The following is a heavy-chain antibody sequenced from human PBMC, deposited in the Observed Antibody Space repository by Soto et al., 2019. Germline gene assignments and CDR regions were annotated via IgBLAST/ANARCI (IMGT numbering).Heavy chain of an antibody. V-gene: IGHV2-5*02. Sequence: QITLKESGPTLVKPTQTLTLTCTFSGFSLSTSGVGVDWIRQPPGKALEWLALIYWDDDKRYSPSLRSRLTITKHXXKXQXXLTLTNVDPVDTATYYSARRLLGSGGAWDSGEFDYWRQGPLVTVSS. D-gene: IGHD6-19*01. CDR1: GFSLSTSGVG. CDR3: ARRLLGSGGAWDSGEFDY. J-gene: IGHJ4*02. CDR2: IYWDDDK.